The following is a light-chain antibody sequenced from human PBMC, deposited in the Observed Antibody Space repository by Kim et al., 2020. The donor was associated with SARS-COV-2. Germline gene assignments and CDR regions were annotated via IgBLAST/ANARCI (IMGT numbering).Light chain of an antibody. CDR2: GAS. CDR3: QQYGSSLALT. V-gene: IGKV3-20*01. CDR1: QSVSSSY. J-gene: IGKJ4*01. Sequence: AGARATLSCRASQSVSSSYLAWYQQKPGQAPRLLIYGASSRATGIPDRFSGSGSGTDFTLTISRLEPEDFAVYYCQQYGSSLALTFGGGTKVDIK.